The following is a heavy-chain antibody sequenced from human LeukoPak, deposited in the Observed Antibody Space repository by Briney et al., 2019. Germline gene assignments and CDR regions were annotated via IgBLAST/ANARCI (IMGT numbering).Heavy chain of an antibody. D-gene: IGHD6-6*01. J-gene: IGHJ5*02. CDR3: ARDPPYSISSWYWFDP. V-gene: IGHV1-18*01. CDR2: ISGYNGDT. CDR1: GYPFTTHG. Sequence: ASVKVSCKASGYPFTTHGISWVRQAPGQGLEWMGWISGYNGDTNYAQNFQGRVTMTTDTYTTTAYMELRSLRSDDTAVYYCARDPPYSISSWYWFDPWGQGTLVTVSS.